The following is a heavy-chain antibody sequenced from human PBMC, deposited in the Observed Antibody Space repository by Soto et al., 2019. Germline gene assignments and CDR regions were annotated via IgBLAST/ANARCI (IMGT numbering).Heavy chain of an antibody. Sequence: EVQLVESGGGLVQPGGSLRLSCAASGFTFSNSGMRWVRQAPGQGLEWVSSIGPSGNTYYSDAVKGRFTISRDISKNTLFLLMDSLRAEDTATYYCAKLLHNSYYNVMDVWGQGTTVTVSS. CDR1: GFTFSNSG. J-gene: IGHJ6*02. V-gene: IGHV3-23*04. CDR2: IGPSGNT. D-gene: IGHD4-4*01. CDR3: AKLLHNSYYNVMDV.